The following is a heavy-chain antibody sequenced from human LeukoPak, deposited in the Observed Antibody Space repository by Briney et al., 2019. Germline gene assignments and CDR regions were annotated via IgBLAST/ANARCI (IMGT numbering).Heavy chain of an antibody. J-gene: IGHJ4*02. CDR3: ASFYYGSGLAVDY. D-gene: IGHD3-10*01. CDR1: GGSISTDY. V-gene: IGHV4-4*09. CDR2: IYPSGRS. Sequence: SETLSLTCTVSGGSISTDYWNWIRQPPGKGLEWIGYIYPSGRSNYSPSLKSRVTISADTSKRQFSLKLTSVTAADTAIYYCASFYYGSGLAVDYWGQGILVTVSS.